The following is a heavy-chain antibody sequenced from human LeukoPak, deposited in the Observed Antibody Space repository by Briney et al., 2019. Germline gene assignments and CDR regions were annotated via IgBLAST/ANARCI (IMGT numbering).Heavy chain of an antibody. CDR1: GGTFSSYA. CDR2: IIPIFGTA. V-gene: IGHV1-69*06. CDR3: ARGRSGWSHGYYYYYYMDV. Sequence: GASVKVSCKASGGTFSSYAISWVRQAPGQGLEWMGGIIPIFGTANYAQKFQGRVTITADKSTSTAYMELSSLRSEDTAVYYCARGRSGWSHGYYYYYYMDVWGKGTTVTVSS. D-gene: IGHD6-19*01. J-gene: IGHJ6*03.